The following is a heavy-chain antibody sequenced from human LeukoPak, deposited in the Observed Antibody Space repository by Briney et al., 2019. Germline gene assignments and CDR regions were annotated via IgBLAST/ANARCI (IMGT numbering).Heavy chain of an antibody. J-gene: IGHJ4*02. CDR2: ISYDGSNK. CDR1: GFTFSSYG. D-gene: IGHD3-10*01. CDR3: AKRLAYGSGTTHDDY. V-gene: IGHV3-30*18. Sequence: HPGGSLRLSCAASGFTFSSYGMHWARQAPGKGLEWVAVISYDGSNKYYADSVKGRFTISRDNPKNTLYLQMNSLRAEDTAVYYCAKRLAYGSGTTHDDYWGQGTLVTVSS.